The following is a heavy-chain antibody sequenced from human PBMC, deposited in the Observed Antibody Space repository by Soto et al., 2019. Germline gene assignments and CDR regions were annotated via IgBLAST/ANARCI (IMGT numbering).Heavy chain of an antibody. Sequence: EVQLVESGGGLVQPGESLRLSCAASGLTFRSNWMHWVRQAPGKGLVWVSRINTDGSVAMYVDSVKGRFTISRDNAKNTLYIQMNSLRAEDTAVYYCVRDTEWWRLDSWGQGTLVTVSS. CDR2: INTDGSVA. V-gene: IGHV3-74*03. CDR3: VRDTEWWRLDS. D-gene: IGHD2-15*01. J-gene: IGHJ4*02. CDR1: GLTFRSNW.